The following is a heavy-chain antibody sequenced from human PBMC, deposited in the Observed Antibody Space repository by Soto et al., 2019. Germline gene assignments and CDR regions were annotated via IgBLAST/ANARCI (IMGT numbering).Heavy chain of an antibody. CDR1: GDTFCSYR. J-gene: IGHJ5*02. V-gene: IGHV3-21*01. CDR3: ARALEYSGSFDP. D-gene: IGHD5-12*01. CDR2: ISSSSSYI. Sequence: PCWCLEISCAACGDTFCSYRMDGVLQAPGKGLEWVSSISSSSSYIYYADSVKGRFTISRDNAKNSLYLQMNSLRAEDTAVYYCARALEYSGSFDPWGQGTLVTVSS.